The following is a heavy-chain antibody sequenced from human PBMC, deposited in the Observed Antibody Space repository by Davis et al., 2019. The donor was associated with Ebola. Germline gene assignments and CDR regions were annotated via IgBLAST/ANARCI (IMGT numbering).Heavy chain of an antibody. CDR3: AKPTWQDFDGFDV. V-gene: IGHV3-23*01. J-gene: IGHJ3*01. CDR2: VSGSGSIT. Sequence: GESLKISCAASGFTFSTYGMSWVRQAPGKGLEWVSSVSGSGSITHDADSVKRRFTISRDNSKNTVYLHMSSLRAEDTAVYYCAKPTWQDFDGFDVWGQGTMVTVSS. CDR1: GFTFSTYG. D-gene: IGHD3-16*01.